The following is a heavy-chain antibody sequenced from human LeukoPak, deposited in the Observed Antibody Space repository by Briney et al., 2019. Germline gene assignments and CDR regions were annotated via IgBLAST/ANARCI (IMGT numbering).Heavy chain of an antibody. Sequence: PGGSLRLSCAASGFTFSSYGMHWVRQAPGKGLEWVAVISYDGSNKYYADSVKGRFTISRDNSKNTLYLQMNSLRAEDTAVCYCAKDPAGDGYNFVSGYWGQGTLVTVSS. CDR1: GFTFSSYG. CDR3: AKDPAGDGYNFVSGY. CDR2: ISYDGSNK. D-gene: IGHD5-24*01. V-gene: IGHV3-30*18. J-gene: IGHJ4*02.